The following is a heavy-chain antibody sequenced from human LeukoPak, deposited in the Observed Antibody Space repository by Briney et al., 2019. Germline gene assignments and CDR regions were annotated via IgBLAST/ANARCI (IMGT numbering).Heavy chain of an antibody. D-gene: IGHD3-22*01. V-gene: IGHV1-69*05. Sequence: SVKVSCKASGGTFSSYAISWVRQAPGQGLEWMGGIIPIFGTANYAQKFQGRVTITTDESTSTAYMELSSLRSEDTAVHYCARAQTYYYDSSGYYGTYYFDYWGQGTLVTVSS. J-gene: IGHJ4*02. CDR1: GGTFSSYA. CDR3: ARAQTYYYDSSGYYGTYYFDY. CDR2: IIPIFGTA.